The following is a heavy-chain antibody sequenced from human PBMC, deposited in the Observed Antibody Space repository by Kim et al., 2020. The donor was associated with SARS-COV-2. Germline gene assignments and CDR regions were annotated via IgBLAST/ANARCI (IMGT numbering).Heavy chain of an antibody. CDR1: GFTFSSYA. V-gene: IGHV3-64D*09. Sequence: GGSLRLSCSASGFTFSSYAMHWVRQAPGKGLEYVSAISSNGGSTYYADSVKGRFTISRDNSKNTLYLQMSSLRAEDTAVYYCVKDGGMVVVITGAFDIWGQGTMVTVSS. D-gene: IGHD3-22*01. CDR2: ISSNGGST. J-gene: IGHJ3*02. CDR3: VKDGGMVVVITGAFDI.